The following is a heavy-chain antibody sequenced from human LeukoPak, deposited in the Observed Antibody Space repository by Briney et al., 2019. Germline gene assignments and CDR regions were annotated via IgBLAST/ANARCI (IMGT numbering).Heavy chain of an antibody. CDR2: IYYSGST. J-gene: IGHJ3*02. Sequence: SETLSLTCTVSGGSISSYYWSWIRQPPGKGLEWIGYIYYSGSTNYNPSLKSRVTISVDTSKNQFSLKLSSVTAADTAVYYCATHWGNIDPEAFDIWGQGTMVTVSS. D-gene: IGHD3-16*01. V-gene: IGHV4-59*01. CDR1: GGSISSYY. CDR3: ATHWGNIDPEAFDI.